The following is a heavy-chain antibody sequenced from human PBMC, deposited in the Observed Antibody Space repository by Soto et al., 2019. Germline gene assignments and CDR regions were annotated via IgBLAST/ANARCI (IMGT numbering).Heavy chain of an antibody. CDR3: ARDGVGATTFFGYFDY. CDR2: TRHDGSNT. V-gene: IGHV3-33*01. J-gene: IGHJ4*02. CDR1: GFTFSGYC. Sequence: VQLVESGGGVGQPGRSLRLSFAASGFTFSGYCIHWVHPAPGKGLEWVAITRHDGSNTYYADSVRGRFTIARDNFKKTLYLQMDSLRAEDTAVYYGARDGVGATTFFGYFDYWGQGTLVTVSS. D-gene: IGHD1-26*01.